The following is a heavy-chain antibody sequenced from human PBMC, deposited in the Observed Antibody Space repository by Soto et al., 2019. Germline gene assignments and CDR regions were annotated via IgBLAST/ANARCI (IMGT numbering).Heavy chain of an antibody. CDR2: IYHSGST. V-gene: IGHV4-38-2*02. J-gene: IGHJ3*02. D-gene: IGHD3-9*01. Sequence: SETLSLTCTVSGYSISSGYYWGWIRQPPGKGLEWIGSIYHSGSTYYNPSLKSRVTISVDTSKNQFSLRLSSVTAADTAVYYCARLYLGVLRYFDWLLDAFDIWGQGTMVTVSS. CDR3: ARLYLGVLRYFDWLLDAFDI. CDR1: GYSISSGYY.